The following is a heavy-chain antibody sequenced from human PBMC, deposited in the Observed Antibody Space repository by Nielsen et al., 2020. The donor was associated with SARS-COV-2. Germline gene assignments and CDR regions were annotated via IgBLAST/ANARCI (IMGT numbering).Heavy chain of an antibody. V-gene: IGHV3-11*05. J-gene: IGHJ4*02. Sequence: GGSLRLSCVGSGFTFSDYYMSWVRQAPGKGQEWVSYITSSSTYTNYADSVKGRFTISRDNAKNSLSLQMHSLRAEDTAVYYCAREGRKLPLDYWGQGTLVTVSS. CDR1: GFTFSDYY. CDR3: AREGRKLPLDY. CDR2: ITSSSTYT. D-gene: IGHD5-24*01.